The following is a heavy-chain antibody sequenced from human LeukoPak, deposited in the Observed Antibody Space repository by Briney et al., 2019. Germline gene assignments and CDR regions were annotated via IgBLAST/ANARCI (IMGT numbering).Heavy chain of an antibody. CDR3: ARDGGWLDP. CDR2: ISAFNGNT. V-gene: IGHV1-18*01. Sequence: GASVKVSCKASGYTFTSFGISWVRQAHGQGLEWMGWISAFNGNTDFAQNLQDRITMTIDISTNTAYMELRSLRSDDAAVYFCARDGGWLDPWGQGTLVTVSS. J-gene: IGHJ5*02. D-gene: IGHD2-15*01. CDR1: GYTFTSFG.